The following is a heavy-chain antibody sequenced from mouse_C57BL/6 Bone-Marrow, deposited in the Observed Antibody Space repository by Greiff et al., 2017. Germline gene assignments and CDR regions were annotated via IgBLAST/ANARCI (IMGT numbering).Heavy chain of an antibody. Sequence: VQLQQSGPVLVKPGASVKMSCKASGYTFTDYYMNWVKQSHGKSLEWIGVINPYNGGTSYNQKFKGKATLTVDKSSSPAYMRLNSLTSEESAVYYCAREGILRLDYWGQGTTLTVSS. CDR3: AREGILRLDY. V-gene: IGHV1-19*01. CDR1: GYTFTDYY. J-gene: IGHJ2*01. D-gene: IGHD1-1*01. CDR2: INPYNGGT.